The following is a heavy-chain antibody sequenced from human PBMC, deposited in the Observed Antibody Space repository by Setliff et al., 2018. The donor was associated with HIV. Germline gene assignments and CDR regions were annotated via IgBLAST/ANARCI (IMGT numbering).Heavy chain of an antibody. D-gene: IGHD3-22*01. V-gene: IGHV4-34*01. J-gene: IGHJ3*01. CDR3: ARGAYYYDASGYPRDPFDL. CDR2: INHSGNT. Sequence: PSETLSLTCAVYGGSFTEYYWTWIRQPPGKGLEWIGQINHSGNTNYNPSLKSRVTMTRVTSITTVYMEVTRLRSDDTAVYYCARGAYYYDASGYPRDPFDLWGQGTMVTVSS. CDR1: GGSFTEYY.